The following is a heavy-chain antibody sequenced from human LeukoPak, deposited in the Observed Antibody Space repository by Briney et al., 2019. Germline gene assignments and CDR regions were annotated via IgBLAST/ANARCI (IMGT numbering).Heavy chain of an antibody. V-gene: IGHV1-2*02. CDR1: GYTFTGYY. J-gene: IGHJ4*02. CDR2: INPNSGGT. Sequence: ASVKVSCKASGYTFTGYYMHWVRQAPGQGLEWMGWINPNSGGTNYAQKFQGRVTMTRDTSISTAYMELSRLRSDDTAVYYCVRDVDTAMGSDYWGQGTLVTVSS. CDR3: VRDVDTAMGSDY. D-gene: IGHD5-18*01.